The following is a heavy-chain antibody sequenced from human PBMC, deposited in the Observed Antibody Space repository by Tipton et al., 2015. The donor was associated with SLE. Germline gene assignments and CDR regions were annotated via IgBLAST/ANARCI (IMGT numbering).Heavy chain of an antibody. CDR2: INHSGST. Sequence: LRLSCAVYGGSFSGYYWSWIRQPPGKGLEWIGEINHSGSTNYNPSLKSRITISVDTSKNQFSLRLSSVTAADTAVYYCARGRPRATQAWGGYYYYMDGWGKGTTVTVSS. CDR3: ARGRPRATQAWGGYYYYMDG. CDR1: GGSFSGYY. J-gene: IGHJ6*03. D-gene: IGHD3-16*01. V-gene: IGHV4-34*01.